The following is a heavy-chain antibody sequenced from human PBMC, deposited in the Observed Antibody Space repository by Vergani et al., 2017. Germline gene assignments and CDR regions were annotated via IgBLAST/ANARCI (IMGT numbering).Heavy chain of an antibody. CDR1: GGSISSYY. CDR3: ARAPYYDFWSGYYPHYYGMDV. V-gene: IGHV4-59*01. Sequence: QVQLQESGPGLVKPSETLSLTCTVSGGSISSYYWSWIRQPPGKGLEWIGYIYYSGSTNYNPSLKSRVTISVDTSKNQFSLKLSSVTAADTALYYCARAPYYDFWSGYYPHYYGMDVWGQGP. CDR2: IYYSGST. J-gene: IGHJ6*02. D-gene: IGHD3-3*01.